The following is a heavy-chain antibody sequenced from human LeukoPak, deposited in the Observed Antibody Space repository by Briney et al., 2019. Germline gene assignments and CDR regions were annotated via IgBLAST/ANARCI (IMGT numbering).Heavy chain of an antibody. CDR2: ISNSGSPI. D-gene: IGHD5-18*01. J-gene: IGHJ4*02. Sequence: PGGSLRLSCVVSGFTFDSYSMNWVRQAPGKGLEWISYISNSGSPIYYADSVKGRFTISRDNSKNTLYLQMNTLRAEDTAVYYCAKGGDKYSYGELDYWGQGTLVTVSS. CDR1: GFTFDSYS. V-gene: IGHV3-48*01. CDR3: AKGGDKYSYGELDY.